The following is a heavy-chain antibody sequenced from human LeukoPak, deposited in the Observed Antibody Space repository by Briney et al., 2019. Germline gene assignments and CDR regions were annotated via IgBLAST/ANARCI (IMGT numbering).Heavy chain of an antibody. CDR1: GYTFTGCY. D-gene: IGHD2-2*01. J-gene: IGHJ6*03. V-gene: IGHV1-2*02. Sequence: ASVKVSCKASGYTFTGCYMHWVRQAPGQGLEWMGWINPNSGGTNYAQKFQGRVTMTRDTSISTAYMELSRLRSDDTAVYYCAISYQLGLGYMDVWGKGTTVTVSS. CDR3: AISYQLGLGYMDV. CDR2: INPNSGGT.